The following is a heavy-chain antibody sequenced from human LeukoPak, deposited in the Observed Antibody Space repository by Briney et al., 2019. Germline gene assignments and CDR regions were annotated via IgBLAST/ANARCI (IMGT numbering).Heavy chain of an antibody. D-gene: IGHD3-22*01. Sequence: PSETLSLTCAVSGYSISSGYYWGWIRKSPGKGLELIGSIYHSGSTYYNPSVKSRVTISVDTSKNQFSLKLCSVTAADTAVYYCARHALDSSGYWGDRPNDFDYWGQGTLVTVSS. CDR1: GYSISSGYY. CDR2: IYHSGST. J-gene: IGHJ4*02. V-gene: IGHV4-38-2*01. CDR3: ARHALDSSGYWGDRPNDFDY.